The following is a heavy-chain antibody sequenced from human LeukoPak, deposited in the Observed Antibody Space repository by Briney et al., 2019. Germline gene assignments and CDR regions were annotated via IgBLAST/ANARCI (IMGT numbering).Heavy chain of an antibody. J-gene: IGHJ4*02. CDR3: ARGLGGYGFGY. V-gene: IGHV3-48*02. CDR2: ISSSSSTI. Sequence: PGGSLRLSCAASGFTFSNSDMHWVRQAPGEGLGWVSYISSSSSTIYYADSVKGRFTISTDKAKNSLYLQMNLLRHEDTAVYYFARGLGGYGFGYWGQGTLVTVSS. D-gene: IGHD5-18*01. CDR1: GFTFSNSD.